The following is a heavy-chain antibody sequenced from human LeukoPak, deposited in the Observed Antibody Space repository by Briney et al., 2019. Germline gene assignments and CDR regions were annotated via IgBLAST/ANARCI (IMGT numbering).Heavy chain of an antibody. V-gene: IGHV1-2*02. Sequence: ASVKVSCKASGYTFTGYYMHWVRQAPGQGPEWMGWVNPNSGGTTYAQKFQGRVTMTRDTSISTAYLELSRLRSDDTAVYYCARDPLEWLVLPKAFDIWGQGAMVTVSS. J-gene: IGHJ3*02. D-gene: IGHD3-3*01. CDR3: ARDPLEWLVLPKAFDI. CDR2: VNPNSGGT. CDR1: GYTFTGYY.